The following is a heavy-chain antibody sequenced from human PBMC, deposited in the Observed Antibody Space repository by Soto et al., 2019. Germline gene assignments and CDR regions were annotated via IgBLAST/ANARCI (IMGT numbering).Heavy chain of an antibody. CDR2: INPNSGGT. CDR3: ASENTKFDY. V-gene: IGHV1-2*02. CDR1: GYIFTDYY. Sequence: ASVKVSCKTSGYIFTDYYMHWVRQAPGQGLEWMGWINPNSGGTNYAQKFQGRVTMTTDTSISIAYLDLANLTFDDTAVYYCASENTKFDYWGQGTLVTVSS. D-gene: IGHD2-2*01. J-gene: IGHJ4*02.